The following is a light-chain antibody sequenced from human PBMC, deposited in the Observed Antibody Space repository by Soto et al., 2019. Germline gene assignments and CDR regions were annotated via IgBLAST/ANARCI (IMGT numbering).Light chain of an antibody. V-gene: IGLV1-44*01. CDR3: AAWDDSLRRPV. J-gene: IGLJ2*01. Sequence: QSVLTQPPSASGTPGQRVTISCYGSSSSIESNSVNWYQQLPGTAPKLLIYRNNQRPSGVPDRVSGSKSGTSASLAISGLQSEDEADYYCAAWDDSLRRPVFGGGTKLTVL. CDR2: RNN. CDR1: SSSIESNS.